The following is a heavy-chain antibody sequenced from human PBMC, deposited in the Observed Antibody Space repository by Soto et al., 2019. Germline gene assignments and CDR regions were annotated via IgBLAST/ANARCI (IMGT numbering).Heavy chain of an antibody. CDR1: GYTFTSYA. J-gene: IGHJ4*02. CDR3: ARGSSWSYFDY. Sequence: QVQLVQSGAEVKKPGASVKVSCKASGYTFTSYAMHWVRQAPGQRLEWMGWINTAKDNTKYSQKFQGRVTITGDTSASIVYMELSSLRSEDTAVYYCARGSSWSYFDYWGQGTLVTVSS. V-gene: IGHV1-3*04. CDR2: INTAKDNT. D-gene: IGHD6-13*01.